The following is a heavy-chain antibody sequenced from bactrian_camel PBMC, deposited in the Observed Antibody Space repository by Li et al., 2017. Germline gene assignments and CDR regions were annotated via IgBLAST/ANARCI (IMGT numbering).Heavy chain of an antibody. Sequence: HVQLVESGGGSVEAGGTLRLSCLLSGATFTDTCMAWFRQAPGKEREMVAFIATDGTPTYTYSVKGRFTISKDHAKNTLYLQMNSLTPEDTAIYYCAADTKLPRCGASWAAYFGHWGQGTQVTVS. CDR3: AADTKLPRCGASWAAYFGH. D-gene: IGHD6*01. CDR1: GATFTDTC. V-gene: IGHV3S53*01. CDR2: IATDGTP. J-gene: IGHJ4*01.